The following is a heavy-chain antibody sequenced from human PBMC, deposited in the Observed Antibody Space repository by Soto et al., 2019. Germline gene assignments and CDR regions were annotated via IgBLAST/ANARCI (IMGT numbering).Heavy chain of an antibody. D-gene: IGHD4-4*01. CDR1: GGSISSGGHY. J-gene: IGHJ6*02. V-gene: IGHV4-31*03. Sequence: QVQLQESGPGLVKPSQTLSLTCTVSGGSISSGGHYWNWLRQHPGKGLEWIGYIYYSGSTYYNPSLKSRVTISVDTSKNQFSLKLSSVTAAYTAVYYCARDQAYDYTSPGDYYYYGMDVWGQGTTVTVSS. CDR2: IYYSGST. CDR3: ARDQAYDYTSPGDYYYYGMDV.